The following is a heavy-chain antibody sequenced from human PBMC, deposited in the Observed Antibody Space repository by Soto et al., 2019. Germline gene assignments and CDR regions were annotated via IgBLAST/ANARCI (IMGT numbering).Heavy chain of an antibody. CDR3: AREGVCSSTSCYVRKVYYYGMDV. Sequence: GGSLRLSCAASGFTFSSYGMHWVRQAPGKGLEWVAVIWYDGSNKYYADSVKGRFTISRDNSKNTLYLQMNSLRAEDAAVYYCAREGVCSSTSCYVRKVYYYGMDVWGQGTTVTVSS. CDR1: GFTFSSYG. V-gene: IGHV3-33*01. D-gene: IGHD2-2*01. J-gene: IGHJ6*02. CDR2: IWYDGSNK.